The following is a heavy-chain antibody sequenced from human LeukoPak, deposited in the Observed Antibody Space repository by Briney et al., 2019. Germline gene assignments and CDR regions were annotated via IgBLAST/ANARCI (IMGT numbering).Heavy chain of an antibody. J-gene: IGHJ6*02. V-gene: IGHV4-59*08. CDR2: IYYSGST. CDR1: GGSISSYY. Sequence: PETLSLTCTVSGGSISSYYWSWIRQSPGKGLEWIGYIYYSGSTDYNPSLKSRVTISVDTSKNQFSLKLSSVTAADTAVYYCARQGLLWFGESRPYYYYGMDVWGQGTTVTVSS. D-gene: IGHD3-10*01. CDR3: ARQGLLWFGESRPYYYYGMDV.